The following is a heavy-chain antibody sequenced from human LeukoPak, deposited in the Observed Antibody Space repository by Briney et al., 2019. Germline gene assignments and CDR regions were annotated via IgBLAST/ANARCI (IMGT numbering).Heavy chain of an antibody. D-gene: IGHD3-22*01. Sequence: GASVKVSCKASGGTFSSYAISWVRQAPGQGLEWMGGIIPIFGTANYAQKFQGRVTITADESTSTAYMELSSLRSEDTAVYYCARDSPLAGYMIVVPEQYYGMDVWGQGTTVTVSS. CDR1: GGTFSSYA. V-gene: IGHV1-69*13. CDR2: IIPIFGTA. J-gene: IGHJ6*02. CDR3: ARDSPLAGYMIVVPEQYYGMDV.